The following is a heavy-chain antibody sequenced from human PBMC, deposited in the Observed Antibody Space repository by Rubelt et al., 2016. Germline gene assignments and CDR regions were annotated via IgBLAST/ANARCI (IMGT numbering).Heavy chain of an antibody. V-gene: IGHV4-31*02. Sequence: GSISSGGYFWSWIRQRPEKGLEWIGYISYSGSTYYNPSLKSRLTISLDTSKNQFSLNLSPVTAADTAVYYCAREVRVAMVTIDYWGQGTLATVSS. J-gene: IGHJ4*02. CDR3: AREVRVAMVTIDY. D-gene: IGHD5-18*01. CDR1: GSISSGGYF. CDR2: ISYSGST.